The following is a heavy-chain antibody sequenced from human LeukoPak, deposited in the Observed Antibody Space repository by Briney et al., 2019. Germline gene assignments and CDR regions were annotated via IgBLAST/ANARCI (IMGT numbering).Heavy chain of an antibody. CDR1: GFTFNTYS. J-gene: IGHJ4*02. CDR2: ISTSSSYI. CDR3: ARRRFVAVSGYSYGFDY. D-gene: IGHD5-18*01. Sequence: PGGSLRLSCAASGFTFNTYSMNWVRQAPGKGLEWVSSISTSSSYIYYADSVKGRFTISRDNAKNSLYLQMNSLRAEDTAVYYCARRRFVAVSGYSYGFDYWGQGTLVTVSS. V-gene: IGHV3-21*01.